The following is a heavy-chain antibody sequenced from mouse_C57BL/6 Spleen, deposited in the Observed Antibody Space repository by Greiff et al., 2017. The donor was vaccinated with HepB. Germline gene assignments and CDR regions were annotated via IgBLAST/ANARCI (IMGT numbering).Heavy chain of an antibody. Sequence: QVQLQQPGAELVKPGASVKLSCKASGYTFTSYWMQWVKQRPGQGLEWIGEIDPSDSYTNYNQKFKGKATLTVDTSSSTAYMQLSSLTSEDSAVYYCAGYYGSSMAWFAYWGQGTLVTVSA. CDR3: AGYYGSSMAWFAY. CDR1: GYTFTSYW. V-gene: IGHV1-50*01. J-gene: IGHJ3*01. CDR2: IDPSDSYT. D-gene: IGHD1-1*01.